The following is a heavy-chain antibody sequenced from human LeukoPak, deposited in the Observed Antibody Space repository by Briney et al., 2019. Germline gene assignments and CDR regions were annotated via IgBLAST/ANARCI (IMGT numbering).Heavy chain of an antibody. CDR3: ARDYKYYYGSTSDYPFDY. Sequence: GASVKISCKASGYSFTKYSINWVRQAPGQGLEWVGIINPNGGIARYAQKFQGRVTLTRGTSTSTVYMELNSLRSEDTAVFYCARDYKYYYGSTSDYPFDYWGQGTLVTVSS. CDR2: INPNGGIA. D-gene: IGHD3-10*01. CDR1: GYSFTKYS. V-gene: IGHV1-46*01. J-gene: IGHJ4*02.